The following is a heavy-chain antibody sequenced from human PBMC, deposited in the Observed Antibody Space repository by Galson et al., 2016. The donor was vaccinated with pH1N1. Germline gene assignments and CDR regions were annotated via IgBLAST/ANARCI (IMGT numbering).Heavy chain of an antibody. CDR2: INSDGSTT. J-gene: IGHJ4*02. Sequence: SLRLSCAASGFTFSKHWMHWVRQVPGKGLVWVSHINSDGSTTNYAGSVKGRFTIYRDNAKNTLSLQMNSLGVEDTAVYYCARGNMGLDYRGQGILVTVSS. CDR1: GFTFSKHW. V-gene: IGHV3-74*01. D-gene: IGHD2/OR15-2a*01. CDR3: ARGNMGLDY.